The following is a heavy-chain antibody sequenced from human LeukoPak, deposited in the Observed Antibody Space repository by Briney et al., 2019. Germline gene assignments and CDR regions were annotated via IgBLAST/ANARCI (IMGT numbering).Heavy chain of an antibody. V-gene: IGHV4-4*07. Sequence: PSETLSLTCTVSGGSISSYYWSWIRQPAGKGLEWIGRIYTSGSTNYNPSLKSRVTMSVDTSKNQFSLKLSSVTAADTAVYYCARDRNDAASLADYGMDVWGQGTTVTVSS. J-gene: IGHJ6*02. CDR1: GGSISSYY. D-gene: IGHD6-25*01. CDR3: ARDRNDAASLADYGMDV. CDR2: IYTSGST.